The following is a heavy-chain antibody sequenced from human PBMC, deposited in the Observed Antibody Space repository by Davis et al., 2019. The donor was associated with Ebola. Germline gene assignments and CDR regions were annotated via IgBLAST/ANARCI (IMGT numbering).Heavy chain of an antibody. CDR3: ARESSTRRDAFDI. D-gene: IGHD1-26*01. V-gene: IGHV1-69*01. CDR2: IIPIFGTA. J-gene: IGHJ3*02. CDR1: GYSFTSYG. Sequence: KISCKGSGYSFTSYGISWVRQAPGQGLEWMGGIIPIFGTANYAQKFQGRVTITADESTSTAYMELSSLRSEDTAVYYCARESSTRRDAFDIWGQGTMVTVSS.